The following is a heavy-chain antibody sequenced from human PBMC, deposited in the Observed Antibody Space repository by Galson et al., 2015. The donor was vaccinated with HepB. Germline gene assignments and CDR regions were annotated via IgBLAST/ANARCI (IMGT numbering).Heavy chain of an antibody. CDR1: GFTFDNYG. V-gene: IGHV3-20*04. J-gene: IGHJ4*02. D-gene: IGHD3-22*01. CDR3: ARDGVMVIEDY. Sequence: SLRLSCAASGFTFDNYGMSWVRQAPGKGLEWVSGINWNGGSTGYADSVKGRFTISRDNAKNSLYLQMNSLRAEDTALYYCARDGVMVIEDYWGQGTLVTVSS. CDR2: INWNGGST.